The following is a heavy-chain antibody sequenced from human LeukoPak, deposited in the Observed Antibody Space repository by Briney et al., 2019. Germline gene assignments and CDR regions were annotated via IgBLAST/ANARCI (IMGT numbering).Heavy chain of an antibody. CDR3: ARFNGDFRDGGWFDP. V-gene: IGHV5-51*01. CDR2: IYPGVFDT. D-gene: IGHD4-17*01. CDR1: GYSFTSYW. J-gene: IGHJ5*02. Sequence: GESLKFSCKGSGYSFTSYWIGWVRQMPGKGLEWMGIIYPGVFDTRYTPSFQGQVTISADKSISTAYLQWSSLKASDTAMYYCARFNGDFRDGGWFDPWGQGTLVTVSS.